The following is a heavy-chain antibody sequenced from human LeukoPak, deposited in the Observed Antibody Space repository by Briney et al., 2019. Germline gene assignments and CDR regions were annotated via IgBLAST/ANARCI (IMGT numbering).Heavy chain of an antibody. D-gene: IGHD2-8*01. Sequence: GGSLRLSCAASGFTFSSYGMHWVRQAPGKGLEWVAFIRYDGSNKYYADSVKGRFTISRDNSKNTLYLQMNSLRAEDTAVYYCAKDEYCTNGVCSYDYWGQGTLVTVSS. V-gene: IGHV3-30*02. CDR1: GFTFSSYG. CDR3: AKDEYCTNGVCSYDY. CDR2: IRYDGSNK. J-gene: IGHJ4*02.